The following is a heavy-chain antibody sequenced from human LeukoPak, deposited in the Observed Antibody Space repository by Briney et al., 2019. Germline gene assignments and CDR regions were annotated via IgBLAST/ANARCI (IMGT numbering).Heavy chain of an antibody. D-gene: IGHD3-9*01. Sequence: GGSLRLSCAASGFTFSTYGMSWVRQAPGKGLEWVSGISSGSGGSTYYAYSVKGRFTISRDNSNNTLYLQMNSLRAEDTALYYCAKDPDYDILTGTTFDYWGQGTLVTVSS. CDR1: GFTFSTYG. CDR2: ISSGSGGST. J-gene: IGHJ4*02. V-gene: IGHV3-23*01. CDR3: AKDPDYDILTGTTFDY.